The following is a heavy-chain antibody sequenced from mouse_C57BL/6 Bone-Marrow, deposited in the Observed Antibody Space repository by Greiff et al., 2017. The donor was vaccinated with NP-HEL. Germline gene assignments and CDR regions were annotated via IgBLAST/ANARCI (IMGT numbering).Heavy chain of an antibody. CDR2: ISSGGSYT. Sequence: EVMLVESGGDLVKPGGSLKLSCAASGFTFSSYGMSWVRQTPDKRLEWVATISSGGSYTYYPDSVKGRFTISRDNAKNTLYLQMSSLKSEDTAMYYCARQRPSFDYWGQGTTLTVSS. CDR1: GFTFSSYG. V-gene: IGHV5-6*02. J-gene: IGHJ2*01. CDR3: ARQRPSFDY.